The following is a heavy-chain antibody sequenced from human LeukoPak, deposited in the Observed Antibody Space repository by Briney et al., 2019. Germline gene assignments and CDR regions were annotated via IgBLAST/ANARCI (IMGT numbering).Heavy chain of an antibody. CDR2: ISGSGGST. J-gene: IGHJ4*02. V-gene: IGHV3-23*01. Sequence: GGTLRLSCAASGFTFSSYGMSWVRQAPGKGLEWVSAISGSGGSTYYADSVKGRFTISRDNSKNTLYLQMNSLRAEDTAVYYCAKHPPIQLWLPFDYWGQGTLVTVSS. D-gene: IGHD5-18*01. CDR3: AKHPPIQLWLPFDY. CDR1: GFTFSSYG.